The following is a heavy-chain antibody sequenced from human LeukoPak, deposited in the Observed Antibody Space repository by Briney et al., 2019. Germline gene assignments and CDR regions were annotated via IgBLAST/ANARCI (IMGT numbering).Heavy chain of an antibody. Sequence: PGGSLRLSCAASGFTFSSYAMHWVRQAPGKGLEYVSAISSNGGSTYYANSVKGRFTISRDNSKNTLYLQMGSLRAEDMAVYYCARERQMATTTSDAFDIWGQGTMVTVSS. CDR1: GFTFSSYA. CDR2: ISSNGGST. V-gene: IGHV3-64*01. CDR3: ARERQMATTTSDAFDI. D-gene: IGHD5-24*01. J-gene: IGHJ3*02.